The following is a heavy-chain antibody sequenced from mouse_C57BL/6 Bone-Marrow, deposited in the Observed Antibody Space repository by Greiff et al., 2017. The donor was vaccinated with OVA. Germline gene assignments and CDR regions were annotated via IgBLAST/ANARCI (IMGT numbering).Heavy chain of an antibody. CDR3: ARGDYDGVYFDN. D-gene: IGHD2-4*01. Sequence: EVHLVESGGGLVKPGGSLKLSCAASGFTFSSYAMSWVRQTPEKRLEWVATISDGGSYTYYPDNVKGRFTISRDNAKNNLYLQMSHLKSEETAMYYCARGDYDGVYFDNWGQGTTLTDSS. CDR1: GFTFSSYA. CDR2: ISDGGSYT. J-gene: IGHJ2*01. V-gene: IGHV5-4*01.